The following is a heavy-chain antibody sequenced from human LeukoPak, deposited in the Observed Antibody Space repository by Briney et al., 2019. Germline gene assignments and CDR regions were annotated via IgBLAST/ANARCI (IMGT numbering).Heavy chain of an antibody. CDR1: GGSISSYY. CDR2: IYYSGST. CDR3: ARTYYGGNDYFDY. V-gene: IGHV4-59*01. J-gene: IGHJ4*02. D-gene: IGHD4-23*01. Sequence: PSETLSLTCTVSGGSISSYYWSWIRQPPGKGLEWIGYIYYSGSTNYNPSLKSRVTISVDTSKNQFSLKLSSVTAADTAVYYCARTYYGGNDYFDYWGREPWSPSPQ.